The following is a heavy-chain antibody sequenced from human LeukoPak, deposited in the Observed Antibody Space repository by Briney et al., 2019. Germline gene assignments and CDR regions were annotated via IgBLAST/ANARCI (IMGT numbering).Heavy chain of an antibody. CDR3: ARGFLEWLLPYWYFDL. Sequence: SETLSLTCTVSDGSISSATYYWGWIRQPPNKGLDWIGSFFYTGSAYYNPSLRSRVTISVDTSNSQFSLRLTSVTVADTAVYYCARGFLEWLLPYWYFDLWGRGTLVTVSS. V-gene: IGHV4-39*01. CDR1: DGSISSATYY. D-gene: IGHD3-3*01. CDR2: FFYTGSA. J-gene: IGHJ2*01.